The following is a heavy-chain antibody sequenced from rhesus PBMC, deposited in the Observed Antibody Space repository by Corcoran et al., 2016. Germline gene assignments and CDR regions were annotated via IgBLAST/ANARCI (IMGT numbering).Heavy chain of an antibody. CDR2: ICSGGSI. D-gene: IGHD5-12*01. Sequence: EVQLVESGGGLVQPGGSLRLSCAAPGFTSGNSDLIWIRQSQGKGLEWVSYICSGGSIYYSDSVNGRFTISRDNAKNTLYLQMSSLRVEDTAVYYCAKDPYSYSSAYFDYWGQGVLVTVSS. V-gene: IGHV3S43*01. CDR1: GFTSGNSD. CDR3: AKDPYSYSSAYFDY. J-gene: IGHJ4*01.